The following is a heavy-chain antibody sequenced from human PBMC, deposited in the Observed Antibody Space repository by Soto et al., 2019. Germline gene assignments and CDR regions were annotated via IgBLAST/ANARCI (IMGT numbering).Heavy chain of an antibody. J-gene: IGHJ4*02. D-gene: IGHD5-12*01. CDR3: ARAPYSGYPPDDY. Sequence: EVQLVESGGGLVKPGGSLRLSCAASGFTFSSYSMNWVRQAPGKGLEWVSSISSSSSYIYYADSVKGRFTISRDNAKNSLYLQMNSLRAEDTAVYYCARAPYSGYPPDDYWGQGTLVTVSS. V-gene: IGHV3-21*01. CDR1: GFTFSSYS. CDR2: ISSSSSYI.